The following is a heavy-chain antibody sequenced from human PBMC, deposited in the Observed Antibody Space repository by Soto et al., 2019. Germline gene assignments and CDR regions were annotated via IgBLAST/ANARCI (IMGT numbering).Heavy chain of an antibody. Sequence: ASVKVSCKASGYTFTSYAMHWVRQAPGQRLEWMGWINAGNGNTKYSQKFQGRVTITRDTSASTAYMELSSLRSEDTAVYYCARDLTHDFWSGYYPYYFDYWGQGTLVTVS. CDR1: GYTFTSYA. CDR3: ARDLTHDFWSGYYPYYFDY. V-gene: IGHV1-3*01. D-gene: IGHD3-3*01. J-gene: IGHJ4*02. CDR2: INAGNGNT.